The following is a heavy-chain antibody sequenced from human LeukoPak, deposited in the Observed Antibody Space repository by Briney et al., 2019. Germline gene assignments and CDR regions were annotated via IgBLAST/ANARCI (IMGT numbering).Heavy chain of an antibody. J-gene: IGHJ4*02. CDR3: ARTELSSSSDY. CDR1: GGSISSYY. V-gene: IGHV4-59*12. D-gene: IGHD6-6*01. Sequence: SETLSLTCTVSGGSISSYYWSWIRQPPGKGLEWIGYIYYSGSTNYNPSLKSRVTISVDTSKNQFSLKLSSVTAADTAVYYCARTELSSSSDYWGQGTLVTVSS. CDR2: IYYSGST.